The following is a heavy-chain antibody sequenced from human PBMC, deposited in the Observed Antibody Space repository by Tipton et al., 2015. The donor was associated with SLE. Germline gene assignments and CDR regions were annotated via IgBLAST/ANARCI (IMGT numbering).Heavy chain of an antibody. CDR1: GGFISSNSYY. V-gene: IGHV4-39*07. Sequence: TLSLTCTVSGGFISSNSYYWGWIRQPPGKGLEWIGSIGSMYYSGSTYYNPSLKSRDTISVDTSKNQFSLKLSSVTAADTAVYYCARGQSAYAAATQRGYKWFDPWGQGTLVTVSS. D-gene: IGHD2-2*01. CDR2: IGSMYYSGST. J-gene: IGHJ5*02. CDR3: ARGQSAYAAATQRGYKWFDP.